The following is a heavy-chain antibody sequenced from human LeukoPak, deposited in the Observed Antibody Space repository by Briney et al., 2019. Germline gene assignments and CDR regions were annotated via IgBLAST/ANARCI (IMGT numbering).Heavy chain of an antibody. Sequence: GGSLRLSCAASGFTFSSYGMHWVRQAPGKGLEWVAVISYDGVNKDYAGSVKGRFTISRDNSKNTLYLQMNSLRAEDTAVYYCAKSSGPGYAPDYWGQGTLVTVSS. J-gene: IGHJ4*02. CDR1: GFTFSSYG. V-gene: IGHV3-30*18. CDR2: ISYDGVNK. D-gene: IGHD2-2*01. CDR3: AKSSGPGYAPDY.